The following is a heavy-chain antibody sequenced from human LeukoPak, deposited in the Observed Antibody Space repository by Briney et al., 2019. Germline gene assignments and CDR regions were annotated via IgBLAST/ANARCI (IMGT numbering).Heavy chain of an antibody. D-gene: IGHD4-17*01. CDR2: IYYSGST. CDR3: ARAGYGDYQFSLDY. CDR1: GGSISSSSYY. V-gene: IGHV4-39*07. J-gene: IGHJ4*02. Sequence: PSETLSLTCTVSGGSISSSSYYWGWIRQPPGKGLEWIGSIYYSGSTNYNPSLKSRVTISVDTSKKQFSLKLSSVTAADTAVYHCARAGYGDYQFSLDYWGQGTLVTVSS.